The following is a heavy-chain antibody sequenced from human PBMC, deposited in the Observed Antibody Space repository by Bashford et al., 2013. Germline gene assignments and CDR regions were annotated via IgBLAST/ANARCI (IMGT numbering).Heavy chain of an antibody. CDR1: GYTFTSYG. Sequence: ASVKVSCKASGYTFTSYGISWVRQAPGQGLEWMGWISAYNGNTNYAQKLQGRVTMTTDTSTSTAYMELRSLRSDDTAVYYCARVYCTGGVCYSVDVWGQGTTVTVSS. V-gene: IGHV1-18*01. J-gene: IGHJ6*02. D-gene: IGHD2-8*02. CDR2: ISAYNGNT. CDR3: ARVYCTGGVCYSVDV.